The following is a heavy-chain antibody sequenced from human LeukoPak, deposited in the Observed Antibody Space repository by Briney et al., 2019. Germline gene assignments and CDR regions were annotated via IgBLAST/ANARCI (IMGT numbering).Heavy chain of an antibody. V-gene: IGHV1-24*01. CDR1: GYTLTELS. Sequence: ASVKVSCKVSGYTLTELSMHWVRQAPGKGLEWMGGFDPEDGETIYARKFQGRVTMTEDTSTDTAYMELSSLRSEDTAVYYCATIYCSGGSCYSVAWFDPWGQGTLVTVSS. J-gene: IGHJ5*02. CDR2: FDPEDGET. CDR3: ATIYCSGGSCYSVAWFDP. D-gene: IGHD2-15*01.